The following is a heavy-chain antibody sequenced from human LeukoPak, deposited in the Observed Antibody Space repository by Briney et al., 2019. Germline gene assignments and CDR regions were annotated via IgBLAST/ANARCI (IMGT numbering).Heavy chain of an antibody. CDR1: GYTFTSYG. CDR3: ARVDYYGSGTGGPFDY. V-gene: IGHV1-18*01. J-gene: IGHJ4*02. Sequence: GASVKVSCKASGYTFTSYGISWVRQAPGQGLEWMGWISAYNGNTNYAQKLQGRVTMTTDTSTSTAYMELSSLRSEDTAVYYCARVDYYGSGTGGPFDYWGQGTLVTVSS. D-gene: IGHD3-10*01. CDR2: ISAYNGNT.